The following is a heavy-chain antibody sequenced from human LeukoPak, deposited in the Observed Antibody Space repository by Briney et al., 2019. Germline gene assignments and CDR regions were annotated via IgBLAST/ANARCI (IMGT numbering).Heavy chain of an antibody. J-gene: IGHJ4*02. CDR1: GYTFTNYG. CDR3: ARAPTSYVSGSFSKYYFDY. V-gene: IGHV1-18*01. CDR2: ISVYTGDT. D-gene: IGHD3-10*01. Sequence: ASVKVSCKASGYTFTNYGVSWVRQAPGQGLEWMGWISVYTGDTNYAQEVQDRVTMTTDTSTNTAYMALRSLRSDDTAVYYCARAPTSYVSGSFSKYYFDYWGPGTLVTVSS.